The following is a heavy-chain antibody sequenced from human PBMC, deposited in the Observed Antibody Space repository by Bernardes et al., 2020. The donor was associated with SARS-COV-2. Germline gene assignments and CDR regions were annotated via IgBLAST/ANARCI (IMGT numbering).Heavy chain of an antibody. V-gene: IGHV1-18*01. CDR3: ARRGTRGRDDTFDF. J-gene: IGHJ3*01. Sequence: ASVKVSWKPSGYNFRHFGISWLRQAPGQGFEWMGWISNYNGNTNFGQKFRGRLTMTSDSSTTTVYMELRGLTSDDSAVYYCARRGTRGRDDTFDFWGQGTLVTVSS. CDR2: ISNYNGNT. CDR1: GYNFRHFG. D-gene: IGHD2-2*01.